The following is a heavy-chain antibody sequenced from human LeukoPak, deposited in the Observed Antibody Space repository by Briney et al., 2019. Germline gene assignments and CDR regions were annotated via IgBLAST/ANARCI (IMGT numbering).Heavy chain of an antibody. J-gene: IGHJ4*02. Sequence: PGGSLRLSCAASGFTFSSYEMNWVRQAPGKGLEWVSYISSSGSTIYYADSVKGRFTISRDNAKSSLYLQMNSLRAEDTAVYFCARKTNSYDHDCWGQGTLVTVSS. CDR3: ARKTNSYDHDC. V-gene: IGHV3-48*03. D-gene: IGHD5-18*01. CDR1: GFTFSSYE. CDR2: ISSSGSTI.